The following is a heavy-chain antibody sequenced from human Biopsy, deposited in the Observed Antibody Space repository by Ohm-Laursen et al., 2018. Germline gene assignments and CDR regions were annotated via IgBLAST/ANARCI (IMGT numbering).Heavy chain of an antibody. V-gene: IGHV4-59*08. CDR1: GGSISSYY. Sequence: DTLSLTCTVSGGSISSYYWSWIRQPPGKGLEWIGYIYYTGSTNYNPSLKSRVTISVDTSINHLSLRLPFVTAADTAVYYCARHAPSYSGSYWRYFDLWGRGTLVTVSS. J-gene: IGHJ2*01. CDR2: IYYTGST. CDR3: ARHAPSYSGSYWRYFDL. D-gene: IGHD1-26*01.